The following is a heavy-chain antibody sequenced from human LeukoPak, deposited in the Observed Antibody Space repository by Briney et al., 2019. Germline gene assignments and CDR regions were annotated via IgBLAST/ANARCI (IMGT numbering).Heavy chain of an antibody. CDR2: VKSKPDGGTT. D-gene: IGHD3-9*01. CDR1: GFTFTNAW. V-gene: IGHV3-15*01. Sequence: GGSLRLSCTASGFTFTNAWMSWVRQAPGKGLEWVGRVKSKPDGGTTDYAAPVKGRFAISRDDSKNTLYLQMNSLKTEDTAVYYCNYDILHWGQGTLVTVSS. J-gene: IGHJ4*02. CDR3: NYDILH.